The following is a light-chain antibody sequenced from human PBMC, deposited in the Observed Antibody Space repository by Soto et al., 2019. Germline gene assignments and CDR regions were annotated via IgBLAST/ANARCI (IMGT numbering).Light chain of an antibody. CDR3: QQYLSSPPYG. CDR2: DAS. CDR1: QTISSY. J-gene: IGKJ2*03. V-gene: IGKV3-20*01. Sequence: EIVLTQSPGTLSLSPGERATLSCRASQTISSYLAWYQHKPGQAPRLLIYDASSRATGIPDRFSGSGSGTDFTLTISRLEPEGFAVYYCQQYLSSPPYGFGQGTKLEIK.